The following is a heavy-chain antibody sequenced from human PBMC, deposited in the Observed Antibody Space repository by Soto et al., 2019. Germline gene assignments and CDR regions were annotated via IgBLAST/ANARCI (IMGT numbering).Heavy chain of an antibody. D-gene: IGHD2-2*01. Sequence: QVQLQESGPGLVKPSQTLSLTCTVSGGSISSGDYYWSWIRQPPGKGLEWIGYIYYSGSTYYNPSLKSRVTISVDTSKNQFSLKLSSVTAADTAVYYCARGDCISTSCRHGGEFDPWGQGTLVTVSS. CDR2: IYYSGST. CDR1: GGSISSGDYY. CDR3: ARGDCISTSCRHGGEFDP. V-gene: IGHV4-30-4*01. J-gene: IGHJ5*02.